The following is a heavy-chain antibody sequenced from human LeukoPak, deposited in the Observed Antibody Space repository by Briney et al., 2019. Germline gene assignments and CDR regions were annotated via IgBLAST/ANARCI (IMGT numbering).Heavy chain of an antibody. CDR3: ARAPIAAARYVRFDP. V-gene: IGHV4-59*01. D-gene: IGHD6-13*01. J-gene: IGHJ5*02. CDR1: GASMNSFY. Sequence: PSETLSLTCAVSGASMNSFYWSWIRQPPGKGLEWIGYIYYTWITNYNPSLKSRVTISADTSKNQFSLKLSSVTAADTAVYYCARAPIAAARYVRFDPWGQGTLITVSS. CDR2: IYYTWIT.